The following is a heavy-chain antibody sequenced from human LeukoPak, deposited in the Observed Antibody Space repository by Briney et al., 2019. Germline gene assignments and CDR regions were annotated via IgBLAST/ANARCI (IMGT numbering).Heavy chain of an antibody. J-gene: IGHJ4*02. V-gene: IGHV3-48*03. CDR3: ARDLHTSGSIALDS. CDR2: ISGSGETR. Sequence: SGGSLRLSCAASGFAFSYYEMNWVRRAPGKGLEWISYISGSGETRSYADSVRGRFTISRDNANYSLNLQMNSLRAEDTAVYCCARDLHTSGSIALDSWGQGILVIVSS. CDR1: GFAFSYYE. D-gene: IGHD3-22*01.